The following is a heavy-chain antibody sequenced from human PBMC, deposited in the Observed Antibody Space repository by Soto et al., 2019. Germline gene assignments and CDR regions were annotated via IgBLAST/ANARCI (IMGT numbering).Heavy chain of an antibody. D-gene: IGHD2-8*01. Sequence: ASVKVSCKASGYTFSSSVMHWVRQAPGQRLEWMGWINVGGGNTKYSQKFQGRVTITGDTPASTAYMELSSLRSEDTAVYYCARAYCTNGVCYTSYYYYGMDVWGQGTTVTVS. V-gene: IGHV1-3*01. CDR2: INVGGGNT. J-gene: IGHJ6*02. CDR1: GYTFSSSV. CDR3: ARAYCTNGVCYTSYYYYGMDV.